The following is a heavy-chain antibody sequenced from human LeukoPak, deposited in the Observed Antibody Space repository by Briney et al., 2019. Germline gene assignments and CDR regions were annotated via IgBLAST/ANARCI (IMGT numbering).Heavy chain of an antibody. D-gene: IGHD3-3*01. CDR2: ISSSSGTI. J-gene: IGHJ4*02. CDR1: GFSFGSYY. V-gene: IGHV3-48*01. Sequence: PGGSLRLSCATSGFSFGSYYMNWVRQAPGKGLEWVSYISSSSGTIYYADSVKGRFTISRDNAKNSLYLQMNSLRAEDTAVYYCARASIFGVVKSFDYWGQGTLVTVSS. CDR3: ARASIFGVVKSFDY.